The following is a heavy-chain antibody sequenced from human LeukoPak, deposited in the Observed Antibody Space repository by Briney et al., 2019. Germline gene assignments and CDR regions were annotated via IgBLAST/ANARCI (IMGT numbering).Heavy chain of an antibody. D-gene: IGHD2-15*01. J-gene: IGHJ4*02. V-gene: IGHV4-39*01. Sequence: ASETLSLTCTVSGGSISSSSYYWGWIRQPPGKGLEWIGSIYYSGSTYYNPSLKSRVTISVDTSKNQFSLKLSSVTAADTAVYYCARQRYCSGGSCYHHWGQGTLVTVSS. CDR3: ARQRYCSGGSCYHH. CDR1: GGSISSSSYY. CDR2: IYYSGST.